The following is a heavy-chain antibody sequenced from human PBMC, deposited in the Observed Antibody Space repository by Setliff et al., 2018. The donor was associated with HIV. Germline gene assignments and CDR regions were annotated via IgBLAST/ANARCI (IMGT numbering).Heavy chain of an antibody. Sequence: PGGSLRLSCAASGFAFSNFGMQWVRQAPDKGLEWVAAIWYDGSNKYYADSVKGRFTISRDNSKNTLYLQMNSLRAEDTAVYYCAKNYYDSSGYYYTLDYWGQGTLVTVSS. CDR1: GFAFSNFG. J-gene: IGHJ4*02. D-gene: IGHD3-22*01. V-gene: IGHV3-33*08. CDR3: AKNYYDSSGYYYTLDY. CDR2: IWYDGSNK.